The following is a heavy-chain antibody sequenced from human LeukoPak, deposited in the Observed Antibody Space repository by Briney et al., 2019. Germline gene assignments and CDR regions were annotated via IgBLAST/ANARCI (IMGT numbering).Heavy chain of an antibody. CDR3: ARNYYDSSGYPGAFDI. D-gene: IGHD3-22*01. CDR2: ISSSSSTI. Sequence: PGGSLRLSCAASGFTFSSYSMNWVRQAPGKGPEWVSYISSSSSTIYYADSVKGRFTISRDNAKNSLYLQMNSLRAEDTAVYYCARNYYDSSGYPGAFDIWGQGTMVTVSS. V-gene: IGHV3-48*04. CDR1: GFTFSSYS. J-gene: IGHJ3*02.